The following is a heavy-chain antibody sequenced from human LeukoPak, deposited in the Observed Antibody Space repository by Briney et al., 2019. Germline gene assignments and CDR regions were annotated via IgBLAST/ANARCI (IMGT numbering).Heavy chain of an antibody. CDR2: INAGNGNT. J-gene: IGHJ4*02. D-gene: IGHD6-19*01. CDR1: GYTFTSYA. CDR3: ARDENASGWNPFDY. V-gene: IGHV1-3*01. Sequence: ASVKVSCKASGYTFTSYAMHWVRQAPGQRLEWMGWINAGNGNTKYSQKFQGRVTITRDTSASTAYMELSSLRSEDTAVYYCARDENASGWNPFDYWGQGTLVTVSS.